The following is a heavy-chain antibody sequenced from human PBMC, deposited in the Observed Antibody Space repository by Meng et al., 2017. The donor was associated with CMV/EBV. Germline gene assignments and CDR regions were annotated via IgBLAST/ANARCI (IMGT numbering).Heavy chain of an antibody. J-gene: IGHJ4*02. Sequence: GRFLRPSCPASGFTFRSYAMTWVRQAPGKGLEWVSAISGSGSSTYYADSVKGRFTISRDNSKNTLYLQMNSLRAEDTAIYYCAKDICVRVGTRAYWGQGTLVTVSS. CDR3: AKDICVRVGTRAY. D-gene: IGHD1-26*01. CDR1: GFTFRSYA. CDR2: ISGSGSST. V-gene: IGHV3-23*01.